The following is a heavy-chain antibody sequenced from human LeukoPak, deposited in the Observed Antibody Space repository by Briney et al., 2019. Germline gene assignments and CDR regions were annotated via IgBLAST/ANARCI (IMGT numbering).Heavy chain of an antibody. CDR2: INPSGGST. Sequence: ASVKVSCKASGYTFTSYYMHWVRQAPGQGLEWVGIINPSGGSTSYAQKFQGRVTMTRDTSTSTVYMELSSLRSEDTAVYYCAREGTRGYDDYWGQGTLVTVSS. CDR3: AREGTRGYDDY. V-gene: IGHV1-46*03. J-gene: IGHJ4*02. CDR1: GYTFTSYY. D-gene: IGHD3-22*01.